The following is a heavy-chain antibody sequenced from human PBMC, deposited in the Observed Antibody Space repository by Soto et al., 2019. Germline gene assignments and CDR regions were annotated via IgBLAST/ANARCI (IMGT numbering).Heavy chain of an antibody. CDR2: ISPYSGHT. J-gene: IGHJ5*02. D-gene: IGHD2-2*01. V-gene: IGHV1-18*01. Sequence: ASVKVSCKGFGYSFMKYGINWVRQAPGQGLEWVGWISPYSGHTNSEKKFHGRLTLTTDTAASTAYMELSILRSADTALYYCAREASVLIPAAQPSRFDPWGQGTLVTVSS. CDR3: AREASVLIPAAQPSRFDP. CDR1: GYSFMKYG.